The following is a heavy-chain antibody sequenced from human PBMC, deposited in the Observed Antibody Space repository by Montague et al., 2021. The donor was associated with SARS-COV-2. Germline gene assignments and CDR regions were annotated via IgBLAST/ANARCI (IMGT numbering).Heavy chain of an antibody. CDR1: GFTFRSYA. CDR2: ISGSGLST. D-gene: IGHD3-3*01. V-gene: IGHV3-23*01. Sequence: SLRLSCAASGFTFRSYAMSWVRQAPGEGLEWVSSISGSGLSTYYADSVKGRFTISRDNSKNTLYLQMNSLRAEDTAVYYCAKVYTDFWSGSYYYMDLWGKGTTVTVSS. CDR3: AKVYTDFWSGSYYYMDL. J-gene: IGHJ6*03.